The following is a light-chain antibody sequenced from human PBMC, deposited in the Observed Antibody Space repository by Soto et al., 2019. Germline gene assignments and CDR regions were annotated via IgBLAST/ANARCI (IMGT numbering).Light chain of an antibody. CDR2: DAS. Sequence: EIVLTQSPDTLSLSPGERATLSCRASQSVSSYLAWYQQKPGQAPRLLIYDASNRATGIPARFSGSGSGTDFTLTISSLEPEDLAVYYCQQHNNWPITFGPGTKVDIK. CDR1: QSVSSY. V-gene: IGKV3-11*01. J-gene: IGKJ3*01. CDR3: QQHNNWPIT.